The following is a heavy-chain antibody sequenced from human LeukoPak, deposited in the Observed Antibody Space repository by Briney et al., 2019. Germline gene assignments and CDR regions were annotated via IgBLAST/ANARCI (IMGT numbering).Heavy chain of an antibody. CDR3: ARGQVPAARGYNWFDP. V-gene: IGHV4-34*01. J-gene: IGHJ5*02. D-gene: IGHD2-2*01. Sequence: SETLSLTCAVYGCSFNDYYWNWLRQPPGKGLEWIGEINPRGDTNYNPSLKSRLTISVDTSKKQFSLRLTSMIAADTALYYCARGQVPAARGYNWFDPWGQGTLVTVSS. CDR2: INPRGDT. CDR1: GCSFNDYY.